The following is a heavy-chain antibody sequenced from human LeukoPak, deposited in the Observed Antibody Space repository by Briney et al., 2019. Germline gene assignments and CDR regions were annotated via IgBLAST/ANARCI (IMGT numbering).Heavy chain of an antibody. CDR1: GFTFSSYW. D-gene: IGHD1-26*01. Sequence: GGSLRLSCAASGFTFSSYWMSWVRQAPGKGLEWVANIKQDGSEKYYVDSVKGRFTISRDNAKNSLYLQMNSLRAEDTAVYYCAKDSVVGANTGLDYWGQGTLVTVSS. CDR3: AKDSVVGANTGLDY. V-gene: IGHV3-7*03. CDR2: IKQDGSEK. J-gene: IGHJ4*02.